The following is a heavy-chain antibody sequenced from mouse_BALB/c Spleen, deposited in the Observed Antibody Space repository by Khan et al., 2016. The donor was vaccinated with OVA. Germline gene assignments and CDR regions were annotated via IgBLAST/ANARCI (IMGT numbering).Heavy chain of an antibody. V-gene: IGHV1S34*01. J-gene: IGHJ4*01. CDR3: ARGFYYYVTSLYAMAY. Sequence: LVKTGASVKISCKASGYSFTGYYIHWVRQSHGKSLEWIGYISCYNGTANYNQKFEGRATFTVDTSSSTAYMQFSSLTSEDSAVYFCARGFYYYVTSLYAMAYWGQGTSVTVSS. CDR2: ISCYNGTA. CDR1: GYSFTGYY. D-gene: IGHD1-1*01.